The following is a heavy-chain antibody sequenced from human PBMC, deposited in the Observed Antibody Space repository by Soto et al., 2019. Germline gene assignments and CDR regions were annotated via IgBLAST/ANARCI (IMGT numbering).Heavy chain of an antibody. CDR1: GYNFRGYY. CDR3: ARPPQALMSTYLDF. D-gene: IGHD3-3*02. CDR2: IDPNSGDT. J-gene: IGHJ4*02. Sequence: QAQLMQSGAEVRKPGTSVKVSCETSGYNFRGYYVHWVRQAPGHGLQWLGRIDPNSGDTDYAQTFQGRIAVTGDTPLASVYRALISLTSHDTALYFWARPPQALMSTYLDFWGQGTPVVVPS. V-gene: IGHV1-2*06.